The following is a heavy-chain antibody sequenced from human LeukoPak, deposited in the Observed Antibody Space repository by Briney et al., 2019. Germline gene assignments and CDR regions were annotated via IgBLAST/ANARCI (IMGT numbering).Heavy chain of an antibody. V-gene: IGHV4-59*01. CDR3: ARRTSSNYVDS. Sequence: SETLSLTCTVSGGSISSYYWSWIRQPPGKGLEWIGYIYYSGSTNYNPSLKSRVTISIDTSKNQFSLKLNSVTAADTAVYYCARRTSSNYVDSWGQGTLVTVSS. D-gene: IGHD4-11*01. J-gene: IGHJ4*02. CDR1: GGSISSYY. CDR2: IYYSGST.